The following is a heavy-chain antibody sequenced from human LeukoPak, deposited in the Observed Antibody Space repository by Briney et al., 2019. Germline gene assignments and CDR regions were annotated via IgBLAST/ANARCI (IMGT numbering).Heavy chain of an antibody. V-gene: IGHV1-18*04. CDR1: GYTFTGYY. D-gene: IGHD6-19*01. Sequence: GASVKVSCKASGYTFTGYYMHWVRQAPGQGLEWMGWISAYNGNTNYAQKLQGRVTMTTDTSTSTAYMELRSLRSDDTAVYYCARGSSGWSLGDDYWGQGTLVTVSS. J-gene: IGHJ4*02. CDR3: ARGSSGWSLGDDY. CDR2: ISAYNGNT.